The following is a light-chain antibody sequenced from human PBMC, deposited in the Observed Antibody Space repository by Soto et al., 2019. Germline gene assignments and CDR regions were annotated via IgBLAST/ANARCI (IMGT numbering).Light chain of an antibody. CDR2: YDD. J-gene: IGLJ1*01. CDR1: SSNIGNNA. V-gene: IGLV1-36*01. Sequence: SVLTQPPSVSEAPRQRVTISSSGSSSNIGNNAVNWYQQLPGKAPKLLIYYDDLLPSGVSDRFSGSKSGTSASLAISGLQSEDEADYYCAAWDDSLNGYVFGTGTKVTVL. CDR3: AAWDDSLNGYV.